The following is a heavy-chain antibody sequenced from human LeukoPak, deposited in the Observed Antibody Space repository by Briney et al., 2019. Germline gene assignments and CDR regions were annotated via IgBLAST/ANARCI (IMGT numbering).Heavy chain of an antibody. Sequence: ASVKVSCKASGYTFTGYYMHWVRQAPGQGLEWMGWVNPNSGGTNYAQKFQGRVTMTRDASISTTYMELSRLRSDDTAVYYCARDSGYSRVGDYWGQGTLVTVSS. J-gene: IGHJ4*02. CDR2: VNPNSGGT. D-gene: IGHD6-13*01. CDR3: ARDSGYSRVGDY. CDR1: GYTFTGYY. V-gene: IGHV1-2*02.